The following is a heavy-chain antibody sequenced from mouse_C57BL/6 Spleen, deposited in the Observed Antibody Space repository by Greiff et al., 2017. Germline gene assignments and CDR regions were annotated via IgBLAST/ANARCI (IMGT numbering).Heavy chain of an antibody. CDR3: AREYGNH. D-gene: IGHD2-1*01. V-gene: IGHV1-82*01. Sequence: VQLQQSGPELVKPGASVKISCKASGYAFSSSWMNWVKQRPGKGLEWIGRIYPGDGDTNYNGKFKGKATLTADKSSSTAYMQLSSLTSEDSAVYFYAREYGNHWGQGTTLTVSS. CDR1: GYAFSSSW. J-gene: IGHJ2*01. CDR2: IYPGDGDT.